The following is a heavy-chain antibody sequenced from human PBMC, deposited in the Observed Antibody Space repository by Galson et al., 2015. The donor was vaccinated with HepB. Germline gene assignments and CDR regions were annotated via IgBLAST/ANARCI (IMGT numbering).Heavy chain of an antibody. D-gene: IGHD2-21*02. CDR1: GGTFSSYA. V-gene: IGHV1-69*13. Sequence: SVKVSCKASGGTFSSYAISWVRQAPGQGLEWMGGIIPIFGTANYAQKFQGRVTITADESTSTAYMELSILRSEDTAVYYCARGSLNCGGDCYPDSYYFDYWGQGTLVTVSS. CDR2: IIPIFGTA. CDR3: ARGSLNCGGDCYPDSYYFDY. J-gene: IGHJ4*02.